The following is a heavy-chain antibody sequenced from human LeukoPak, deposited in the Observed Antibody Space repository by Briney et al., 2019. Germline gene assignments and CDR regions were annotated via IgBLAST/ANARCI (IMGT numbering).Heavy chain of an antibody. D-gene: IGHD5-18*01. CDR1: GGSISSGSYY. CDR3: ARDQYSYGNDAFDI. Sequence: PSGTLSLTCTVSGGSISSGSYYWGWIRQPPGKGLEWIGSIYYSGSTYYNPSLKSRVTMSVDTSKNQFSLKLSSVTAADTAVYYCARDQYSYGNDAFDIWGQGTMVTVSS. CDR2: IYYSGST. J-gene: IGHJ3*02. V-gene: IGHV4-39*07.